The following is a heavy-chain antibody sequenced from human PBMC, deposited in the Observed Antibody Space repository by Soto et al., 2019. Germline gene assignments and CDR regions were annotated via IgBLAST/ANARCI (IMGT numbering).Heavy chain of an antibody. D-gene: IGHD2-2*01. Sequence: SETLSLTCAVYGGSFSGYYWSWIRQPPGKGLEWIGEINHSGSTNYNPSLKSRVTISVDTSKNQFSLKLSSVTAADTAVYYCARFWVVPAAMLDYWGQGTPVTVSS. CDR1: GGSFSGYY. J-gene: IGHJ4*02. CDR2: INHSGST. V-gene: IGHV4-34*01. CDR3: ARFWVVPAAMLDY.